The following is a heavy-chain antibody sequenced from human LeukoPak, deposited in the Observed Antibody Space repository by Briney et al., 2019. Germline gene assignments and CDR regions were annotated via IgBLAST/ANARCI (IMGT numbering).Heavy chain of an antibody. D-gene: IGHD3-10*01. J-gene: IGHJ5*02. CDR3: ARSETYGSGSYRSNWFDP. V-gene: IGHV3-7*01. Sequence: GGSLRLSCGASGFTFSNYDMHWVRQAPGKGLEWVANIKQDGSEKYYVDSVKGRFTISRDNAKNSLYLQMNSLRAEDTAVYYCARSETYGSGSYRSNWFDPWGQGTLVTVSS. CDR1: GFTFSNYD. CDR2: IKQDGSEK.